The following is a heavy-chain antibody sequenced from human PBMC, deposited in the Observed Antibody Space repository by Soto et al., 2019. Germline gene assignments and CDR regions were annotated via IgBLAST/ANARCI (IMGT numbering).Heavy chain of an antibody. V-gene: IGHV1-69*13. CDR2: IIPIFGTA. CDR1: GGTFSSYA. J-gene: IGHJ5*02. Sequence: GASVKVSCKASGGTFSSYAISWVRQAPGQGLEWMGGIIPIFGTANYAQKFQGRVTITADESTSTAYMELSSLRSEDTAVYYCARDHSMVRGVTPHPFRWFDPWGQGTLVTVSS. CDR3: ARDHSMVRGVTPHPFRWFDP. D-gene: IGHD3-10*01.